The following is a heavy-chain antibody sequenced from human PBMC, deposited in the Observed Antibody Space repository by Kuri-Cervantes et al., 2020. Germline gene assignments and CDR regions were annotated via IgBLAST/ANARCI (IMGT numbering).Heavy chain of an antibody. CDR3: ARATGAGSYAQADY. CDR2: ISSSGSTI. J-gene: IGHJ4*02. D-gene: IGHD3-10*01. Sequence: GESLKISCAASGFTFSDHYMSWIRQAPGKGLEWISYISSSGSTIFYADSVTGRFTISRDNAKNSLYLQMNSLRAEDTAVYYCARATGAGSYAQADYWGQGTLVTVSS. V-gene: IGHV3-11*01. CDR1: GFTFSDHY.